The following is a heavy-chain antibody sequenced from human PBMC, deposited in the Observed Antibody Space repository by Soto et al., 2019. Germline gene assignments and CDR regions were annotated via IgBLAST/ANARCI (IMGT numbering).Heavy chain of an antibody. V-gene: IGHV3-48*03. CDR3: ARERSGSYYNEGYGMDV. Sequence: EVQLVESGGGLVQPGGSLRLSCAASGFTFSSYEMNWVRQAPGKGLEWVSYISSSGSTIYYADSVKGRFTISRDNAKNSLYLQMNSLRAEDTAVYYCARERSGSYYNEGYGMDVWGQGTTVTVSS. CDR2: ISSSGSTI. J-gene: IGHJ6*02. D-gene: IGHD3-10*01. CDR1: GFTFSSYE.